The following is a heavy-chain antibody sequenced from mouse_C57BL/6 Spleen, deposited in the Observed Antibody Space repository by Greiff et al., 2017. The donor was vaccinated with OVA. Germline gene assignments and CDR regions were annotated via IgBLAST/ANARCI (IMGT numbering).Heavy chain of an antibody. D-gene: IGHD4-1*01. CDR3: ARVGDWDVDY. CDR2: INPSTGGT. CDR1: GYSFTGYY. Sequence: VQLQQSGPELVKPGASVKISCKASGYSFTGYYMNWVKQSPEKSLEWIGEINPSTGGTTYNQKFKAKATLTVDKSSSTAYMQLKSLTSEDSAVCYCARVGDWDVDYWGQGTTLTVSS. V-gene: IGHV1-42*01. J-gene: IGHJ2*01.